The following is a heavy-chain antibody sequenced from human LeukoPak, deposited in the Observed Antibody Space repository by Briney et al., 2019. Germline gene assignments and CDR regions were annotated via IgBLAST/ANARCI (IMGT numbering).Heavy chain of an antibody. CDR3: ARGIGITMVRGVDY. CDR1: GGSISSGSYY. V-gene: IGHV4-61*02. CDR2: IYTSGST. Sequence: SETLSLTCTVSGGSISSGSYYWSWIRQPAGKGLEWIERIYTSGSTNYNPSLKSRVTISVDTSKNQFSLKLSSVTAADTAVYYCARGIGITMVRGVDYWGQGTLVTVSS. J-gene: IGHJ4*02. D-gene: IGHD3-10*01.